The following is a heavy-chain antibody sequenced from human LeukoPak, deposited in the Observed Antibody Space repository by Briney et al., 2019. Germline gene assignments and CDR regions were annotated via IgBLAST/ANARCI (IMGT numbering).Heavy chain of an antibody. Sequence: SETLSLTCTVSGGSISSYYWSWIRQPPGKGLEWIGYIYTSGGTNYNPSLKSRVTISVDTSKNQFSLKLSSVTAADTAVYYCARHPRKYYYDSSGYSHKGGAFAIWGQGTMVTVSS. D-gene: IGHD3-22*01. CDR2: IYTSGGT. V-gene: IGHV4-4*09. CDR3: ARHPRKYYYDSSGYSHKGGAFAI. J-gene: IGHJ3*02. CDR1: GGSISSYY.